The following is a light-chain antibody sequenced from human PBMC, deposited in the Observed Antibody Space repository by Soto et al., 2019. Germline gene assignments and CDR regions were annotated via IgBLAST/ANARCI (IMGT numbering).Light chain of an antibody. CDR3: QQYTNTNNTWM. J-gene: IGKJ1*01. CDR2: XAS. CDR1: QTISTW. V-gene: IGKV1-5*01. Sequence: DIQVTQSPPTLSASVGHRVTITCRASQTISTWMAWYQQKPGKAPKLLVYXASTLQSGVASRFSGSGSGTEFTLIISGLQPDDSATYYCQQYTNTNNTWMFGQGTKVDIK.